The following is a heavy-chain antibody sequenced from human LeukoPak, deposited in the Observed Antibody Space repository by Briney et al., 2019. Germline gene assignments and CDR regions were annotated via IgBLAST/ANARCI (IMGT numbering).Heavy chain of an antibody. CDR1: GFTFSNYG. J-gene: IGHJ4*02. D-gene: IGHD1-26*01. V-gene: IGHV3-23*01. CDR3: AKDGSYYNFDY. CDR2: IGGSGGST. Sequence: GGCLRLSCAASGFTFSNYGMSWVRQAPGKGLEWVSVIGGSGGSTDYADSVKGRFTISRDNSKNTLYLQMSSLRAEDTAVYYCAKDGSYYNFDYWGQGTLVTVSS.